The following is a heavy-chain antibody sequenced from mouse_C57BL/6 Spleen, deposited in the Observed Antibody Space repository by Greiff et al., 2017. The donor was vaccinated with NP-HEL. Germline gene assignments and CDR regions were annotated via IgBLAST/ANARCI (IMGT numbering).Heavy chain of an antibody. D-gene: IGHD1-1*01. J-gene: IGHJ4*01. V-gene: IGHV1-82*01. CDR2: IYPGDGDT. CDR3: ARLGYYGSSFYAMDY. Sequence: VQLQESGPELVKPGASVKISCKASGYAFSSSWMNWVKQRPGKGLEWIGRIYPGDGDTNYNGKFKGKATLTADKSSSTAYMQLSSLTSEDSAVYFCARLGYYGSSFYAMDYWGQGTSVTVSS. CDR1: GYAFSSSW.